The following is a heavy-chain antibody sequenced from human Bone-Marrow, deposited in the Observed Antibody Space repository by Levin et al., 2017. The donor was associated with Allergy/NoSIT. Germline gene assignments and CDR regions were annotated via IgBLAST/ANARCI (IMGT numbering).Heavy chain of an antibody. Sequence: ASVKVSCKASGYTFTSYGISWVRQAPGQGLEWMGWISAYNGNTNYAQKLQGRVTMTTDTSTSTAYMELRSLRSDDTAVYYCARVDPLQLWYGMDVWGQGTTVTVSS. CDR2: ISAYNGNT. D-gene: IGHD5-18*01. V-gene: IGHV1-18*01. CDR1: GYTFTSYG. CDR3: ARVDPLQLWYGMDV. J-gene: IGHJ6*02.